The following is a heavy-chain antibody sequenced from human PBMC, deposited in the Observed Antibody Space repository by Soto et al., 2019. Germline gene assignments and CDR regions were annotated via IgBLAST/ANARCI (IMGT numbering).Heavy chain of an antibody. D-gene: IGHD5-12*01. J-gene: IGHJ4*02. CDR2: ISAYNGST. Sequence: WVRQAPGQGLEWMGWISAYNGSTNYAQKLQGRVTMTTDTSTSTAYMELRSLRSDDTAVYYCARFSWHRLDYWGQGTLVTVSS. V-gene: IGHV1-18*01. CDR3: ARFSWHRLDY.